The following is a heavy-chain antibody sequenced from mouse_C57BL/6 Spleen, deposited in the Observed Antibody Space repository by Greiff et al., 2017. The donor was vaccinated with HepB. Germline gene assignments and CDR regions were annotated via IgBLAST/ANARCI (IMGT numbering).Heavy chain of an antibody. D-gene: IGHD4-1*01. CDR3: ARLTWDGVYLDY. Sequence: VQLQQPGAELVRPGSSVKLSCKASGYTFTSYWMHWVKQRPIQGLEWIGNIDPSDSETHYNQKFKDKATLTVDKSSSTAYMQLSSLTSEDSAVYYCARLTWDGVYLDYWGQGTTLTVSS. V-gene: IGHV1-52*01. J-gene: IGHJ2*01. CDR1: GYTFTSYW. CDR2: IDPSDSET.